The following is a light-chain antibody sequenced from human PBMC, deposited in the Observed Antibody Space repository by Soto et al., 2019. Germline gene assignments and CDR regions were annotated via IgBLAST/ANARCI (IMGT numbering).Light chain of an antibody. J-gene: IGLJ1*01. CDR2: DFT. V-gene: IGLV2-14*03. Sequence: SALTQPASVSGSPGQSITISCTGLSADVSTSNFVSWYQHHPGKGPRLILYDFTHRPSGISDRFSGSKSGDTASLTISGLRAEDEADYYCASYRSGPLYVFGAGTKVTVL. CDR3: ASYRSGPLYV. CDR1: SADVSTSNF.